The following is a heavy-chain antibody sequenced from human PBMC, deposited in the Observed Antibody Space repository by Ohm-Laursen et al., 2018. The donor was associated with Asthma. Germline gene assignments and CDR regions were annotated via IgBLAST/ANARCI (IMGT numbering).Heavy chain of an antibody. CDR2: IKPDGTEN. Sequence: SLRLSCAASGFPFNTSWMTWVRQVPGKGLEWVANIKPDGTENAYLDSVRGRFTISKDNAKNSLFLQMNSLRGEDTALYYCARIGPEWELPGREYSLIHWGQGTLVTVSS. V-gene: IGHV3-7*02. D-gene: IGHD1-26*01. CDR1: GFPFNTSW. CDR3: ARIGPEWELPGREYSLIH. J-gene: IGHJ1*01.